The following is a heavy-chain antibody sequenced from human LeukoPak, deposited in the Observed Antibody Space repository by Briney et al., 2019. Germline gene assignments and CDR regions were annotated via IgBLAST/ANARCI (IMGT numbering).Heavy chain of an antibody. Sequence: TXSLTCAVSGGSISSDNWWSWVRQPPGKGLEWIGEIYHSGSTNYNPSLKSRVTISVDRSKNQFSLKLSSVTAADTAVFFCARGSSGAPGLFDYWGQGTLVAVSS. J-gene: IGHJ4*02. CDR3: ARGSSGAPGLFDY. CDR1: GGSISSDNW. CDR2: IYHSGST. V-gene: IGHV4-4*01. D-gene: IGHD6-13*01.